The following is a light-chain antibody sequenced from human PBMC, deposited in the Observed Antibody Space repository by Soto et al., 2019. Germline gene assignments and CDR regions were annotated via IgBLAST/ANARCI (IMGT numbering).Light chain of an antibody. CDR3: QQYNNWPWT. Sequence: EIVLTQSPGTLSFSPGERYTLLRRASQSVPSKYLAWYQQKPGQAPRLLIYGASTRATGIPARFSGSGSGTEFTLTISSLQSEDFAVYYCQQYNNWPWTFGQGTKVDNK. CDR1: QSVPSKY. V-gene: IGKV3-15*01. J-gene: IGKJ1*01. CDR2: GAS.